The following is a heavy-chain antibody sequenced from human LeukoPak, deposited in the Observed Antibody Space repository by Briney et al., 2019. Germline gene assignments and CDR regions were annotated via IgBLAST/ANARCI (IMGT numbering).Heavy chain of an antibody. CDR1: GGSISSGSYY. V-gene: IGHV4-61*02. Sequence: SETLSLTCTVSGGSISSGSYYWSWIRQRAGKGLEWIGRIYTSGSTNYNPSLKSRVTISVDTSKNQFSLKLSSVTAADTAVYYCARSLGVTITQYGMDVWGQGTTVTVSS. CDR2: IYTSGST. CDR3: ARSLGVTITQYGMDV. J-gene: IGHJ6*02. D-gene: IGHD5-12*01.